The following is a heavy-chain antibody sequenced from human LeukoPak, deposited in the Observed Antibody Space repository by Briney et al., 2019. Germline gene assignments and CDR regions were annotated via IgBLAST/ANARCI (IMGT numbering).Heavy chain of an antibody. CDR1: GGTFISYA. V-gene: IGHV1-69*05. J-gene: IGHJ4*02. CDR3: ARTDDPQLAYFDY. D-gene: IGHD3-10*01. CDR2: IIPIFGTA. Sequence: SVKVSCKASGGTFISYAISWVRPAPGQGLEWMGAIIPIFGTANYAQKFQGRVTITTDESTSTAYMELSSLRSEDTAVYYCARTDDPQLAYFDYWGQGTRVTVSS.